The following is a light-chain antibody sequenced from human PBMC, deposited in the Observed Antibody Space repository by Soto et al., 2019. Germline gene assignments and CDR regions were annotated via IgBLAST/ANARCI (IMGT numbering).Light chain of an antibody. Sequence: QSVLTQQPSVSGAPGQRVTISCTGSTSNIGAIYDVHWYQQLPGTAPKLLIYGNSNRPSGVPDRFSGSKSGTSASLAITGLRAEDEADYYCQSYDSSLSGWVFGGGTKLTVL. CDR1: TSNIGAIYD. V-gene: IGLV1-40*01. CDR3: QSYDSSLSGWV. CDR2: GNS. J-gene: IGLJ3*02.